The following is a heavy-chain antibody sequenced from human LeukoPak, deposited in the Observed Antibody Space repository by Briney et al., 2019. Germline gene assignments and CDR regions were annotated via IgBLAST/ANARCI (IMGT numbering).Heavy chain of an antibody. V-gene: IGHV3-30*04. J-gene: IGHJ3*02. CDR3: ARDLPPYSGYDYGAFDI. Sequence: AGGSLRLSCAASGFTFSSYAMHWVRQAPGKGLEWVAVISYDGSNKYYADSVKGRFTISRDNSKNTLYLQMNSLRAEDTAVYYCARDLPPYSGYDYGAFDIWGQGTMVTVSS. CDR1: GFTFSSYA. CDR2: ISYDGSNK. D-gene: IGHD5-12*01.